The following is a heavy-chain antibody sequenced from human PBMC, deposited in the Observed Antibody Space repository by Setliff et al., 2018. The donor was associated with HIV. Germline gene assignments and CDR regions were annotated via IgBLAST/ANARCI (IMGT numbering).Heavy chain of an antibody. CDR2: FDPQYDKT. CDR1: GYTLTELS. D-gene: IGHD3-22*01. Sequence: GTSVKVSCKVSGYTLTELSIHWVRQAPGKGLEWMGGFDPQYDKTFYAQKFQGRVTMSEDTSTDTAYMELSSLRSEDTAVYYCATRAYDSRGYLRSRVSGAAFDIWGQGTTVTVSS. CDR3: ATRAYDSRGYLRSRVSGAAFDI. J-gene: IGHJ3*02. V-gene: IGHV1-24*01.